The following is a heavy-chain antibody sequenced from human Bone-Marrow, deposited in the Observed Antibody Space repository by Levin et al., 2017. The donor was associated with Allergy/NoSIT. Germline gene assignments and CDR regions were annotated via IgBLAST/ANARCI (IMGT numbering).Heavy chain of an antibody. CDR1: GGSFSGYY. Sequence: SQTLSLTCAVYGGSFSGYYWSWIRQPPGKGLEWLGEVNHSGSTKYNPSLKSRVTISVDTSKNQFSLRVTSVTAADTAVYYCARTITMCGGGFDPWGQGTLVTVSS. V-gene: IGHV4-34*01. CDR3: ARTITMCGGGFDP. CDR2: VNHSGST. J-gene: IGHJ5*02. D-gene: IGHD3-3*01.